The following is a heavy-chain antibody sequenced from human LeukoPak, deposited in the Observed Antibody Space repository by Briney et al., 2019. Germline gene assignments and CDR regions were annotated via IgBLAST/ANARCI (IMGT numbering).Heavy chain of an antibody. J-gene: IGHJ4*02. D-gene: IGHD4-17*01. CDR3: ATDLGPLYGDYMRFDY. V-gene: IGHV1-24*01. CDR1: GYTLTELS. CDR2: FDPEDGET. Sequence: ASVKVSCKVSGYTLTELSMHWVRQAPGKGLEWMGGFDPEDGETIYAQKFQGRVTMTEDTSTDTAYMELSSLRSGDTAVYYCATDLGPLYGDYMRFDYWGQGTLVTVSS.